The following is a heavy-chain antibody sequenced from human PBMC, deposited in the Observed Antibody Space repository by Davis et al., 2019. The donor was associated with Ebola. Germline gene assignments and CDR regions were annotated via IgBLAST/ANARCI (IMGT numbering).Heavy chain of an antibody. V-gene: IGHV1-46*02. Sequence: AASVKVSCLASRYTFNIYYMYWVRQAPGQGLEWMGIINPSCGTTSYAQKFQGRVTMTRDTSTSTVYMELISLRSEDTAVYYCASPGIAAGAPRYWGQGTLVTVSS. CDR3: ASPGIAAGAPRY. CDR2: INPSCGTT. J-gene: IGHJ4*02. D-gene: IGHD6-13*01. CDR1: RYTFNIYY.